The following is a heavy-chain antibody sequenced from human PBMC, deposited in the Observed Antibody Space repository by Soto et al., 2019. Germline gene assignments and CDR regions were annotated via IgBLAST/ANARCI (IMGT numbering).Heavy chain of an antibody. CDR2: MNPNSGNT. V-gene: IGHV1-8*02. Sequence: ASVKVSCKASGYTFTSYGISWVRQAPGQGLEWMGWMNPNSGNTGYAQKFQGRVTMTRNTSISTAYMELSSLRSEDTAVYYCARDPVHLNHYYYYYYYMDVWGKGTTVTVSS. CDR1: GYTFTSYG. CDR3: ARDPVHLNHYYYYYYYMDV. J-gene: IGHJ6*03.